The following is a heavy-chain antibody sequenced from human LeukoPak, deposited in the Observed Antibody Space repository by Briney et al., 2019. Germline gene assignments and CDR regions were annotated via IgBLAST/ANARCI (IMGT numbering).Heavy chain of an antibody. CDR1: GYTFTGYY. Sequence: ASVKVSCTASGYTFTGYYMHWVRQAPGQGLEWMGWINPNSGGTNYAQKFQGRVTMTRDTSISTAYMELSRLRSDDTAVYYCARAPLSTYSSSWPEYFQHWGQGTLVTVSS. V-gene: IGHV1-2*02. J-gene: IGHJ1*01. CDR3: ARAPLSTYSSSWPEYFQH. D-gene: IGHD6-13*01. CDR2: INPNSGGT.